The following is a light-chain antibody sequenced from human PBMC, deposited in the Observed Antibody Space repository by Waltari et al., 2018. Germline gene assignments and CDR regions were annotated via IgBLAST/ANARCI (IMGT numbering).Light chain of an antibody. CDR3: QQYSTSPTWT. J-gene: IGKJ1*01. CDR2: GAS. CDR1: PSVSSSF. V-gene: IGKV3-20*01. Sequence: EIVLTQSPGTLSLSPGERATLSCRASPSVSSSFLAWYQQKPGQAPRLLIYGASSRATGIPDRFSGSGSGTDFTLTISRLEPEDFAVYYCQQYSTSPTWTFGQGTKVEIK.